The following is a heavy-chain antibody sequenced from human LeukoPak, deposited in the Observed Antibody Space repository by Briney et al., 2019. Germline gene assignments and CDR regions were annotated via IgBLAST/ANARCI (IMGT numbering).Heavy chain of an antibody. J-gene: IGHJ6*03. Sequence: GGSLRLSCAASGFTFSSYAMHWVRQAPGKGLEWVAVISYDGSNKYYADSVKGRFTISRDNSKNTLYLQMNSLRAEDTALYYCAKGTASIPIYMDVWGKGTTVTISS. V-gene: IGHV3-30*04. D-gene: IGHD6-6*01. CDR1: GFTFSSYA. CDR3: AKGTASIPIYMDV. CDR2: ISYDGSNK.